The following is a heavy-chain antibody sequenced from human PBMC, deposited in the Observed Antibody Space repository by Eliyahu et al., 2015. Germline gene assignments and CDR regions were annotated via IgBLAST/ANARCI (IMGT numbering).Heavy chain of an antibody. J-gene: IGHJ4*02. CDR3: AKEGNTGYSPYFDY. V-gene: IGHV1-3*01. CDR2: INAANGNT. D-gene: IGHD3-9*01. CDR1: XYTFTXXA. Sequence: QVQLVQSGAEVKKPGASVKVSXXXTXYTFTXXAXHWVXQAPGQRPEWMGWINAANGNTEYSQKFQARLTINRDTSASTTYMELNSLRSEDTAVYFCAKEGNTGYSPYFDYWGQGTLVTVSS.